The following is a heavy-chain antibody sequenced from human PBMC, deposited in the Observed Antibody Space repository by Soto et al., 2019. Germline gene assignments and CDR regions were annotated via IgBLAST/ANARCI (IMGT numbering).Heavy chain of an antibody. CDR2: INPSGGST. Sequence: ASVKVSCKASGYTFTSYYMHWVRQAPGQGLEWMGIINPSGGSTSYAQKFQGRVTMTRDTSTSTVYVELSSLRSEDTAVYYCAXERARYNWNPLKGGMDVWGQGTTVTVSS. J-gene: IGHJ6*02. CDR1: GYTFTSYY. CDR3: AXERARYNWNPLKGGMDV. D-gene: IGHD1-20*01. V-gene: IGHV1-46*01.